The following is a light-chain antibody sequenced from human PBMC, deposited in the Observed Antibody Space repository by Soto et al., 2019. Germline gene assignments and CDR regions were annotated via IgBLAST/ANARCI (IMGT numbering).Light chain of an antibody. Sequence: VLTQSPGTLSLSPGERATLSCRASQSVTSTYLAWYQQRPGQAPRLLIYGASSRATGVPDRFSGSGSGTDFTLTISRPEPEDFAVYYCQQYGRSPTTFGQGTKVDIK. CDR1: QSVTSTY. V-gene: IGKV3-20*01. CDR2: GAS. J-gene: IGKJ1*01. CDR3: QQYGRSPTT.